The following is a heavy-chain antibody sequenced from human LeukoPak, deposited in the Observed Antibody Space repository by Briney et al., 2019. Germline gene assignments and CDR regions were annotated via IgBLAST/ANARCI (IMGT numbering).Heavy chain of an antibody. CDR1: GFTFSSYE. J-gene: IGHJ3*02. CDR3: ASEAVAGPYDAFDI. D-gene: IGHD6-19*01. Sequence: PGGSLRLSCAASGFTFSSYEMNWVRQAPGKGLEWVSYISSSGSTIYYADSVKGRFTISRDNAKNSLYLQMNSLRAEDTAVYYCASEAVAGPYDAFDIWGQGTMVAVSS. V-gene: IGHV3-48*03. CDR2: ISSSGSTI.